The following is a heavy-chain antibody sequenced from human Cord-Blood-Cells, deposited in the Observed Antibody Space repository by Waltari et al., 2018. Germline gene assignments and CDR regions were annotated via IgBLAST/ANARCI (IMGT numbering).Heavy chain of an antibody. J-gene: IGHJ4*02. CDR3: ARGNIVVVPAHDYFDY. Sequence: QVQLQESGPGLVKPSQTLSLTCTVSGGSISSGGYYWRWLRQHPGKRLEWIGYIHYSGSTYYNPSLKSRVTISVDTSKNQFSLKLSSVTAADTAVYYCARGNIVVVPAHDYFDYWGQGTLVTVSS. CDR1: GGSISSGGYY. V-gene: IGHV4-31*03. D-gene: IGHD2-2*01. CDR2: IHYSGST.